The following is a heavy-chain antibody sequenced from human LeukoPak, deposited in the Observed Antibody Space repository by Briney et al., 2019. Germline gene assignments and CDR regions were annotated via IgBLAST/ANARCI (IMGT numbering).Heavy chain of an antibody. D-gene: IGHD3-10*02. CDR1: GFTFSSYG. CDR3: AELGITMIGGV. V-gene: IGHV3-30*18. Sequence: GGSLRLSCAASGFTFSSYGMSWVRQAPGKGLEWVAVISYDGSNKYYADSVKGRFTISRDNAKNSLYLQMNSLRAEDTAVYYCAELGITMIGGVWGKGTTVTISS. CDR2: ISYDGSNK. J-gene: IGHJ6*04.